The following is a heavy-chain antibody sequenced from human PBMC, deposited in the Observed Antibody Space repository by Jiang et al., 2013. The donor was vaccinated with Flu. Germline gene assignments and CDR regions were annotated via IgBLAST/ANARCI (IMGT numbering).Heavy chain of an antibody. CDR2: IYYSGST. CDR3: ARVTTVVTRLYFDY. J-gene: IGHJ4*02. CDR1: GGSISSGGYY. Sequence: PGLVKPSQTLSLTCTVSGGSISSGGYYWSWIRQHPGKGLEWIGYIYYSGSTYYNPSLKSRVTISVDTSKNQFSLKLSSVTAADTAVYYCARVTTVVTRLYFDYWGQGTLVTVSS. D-gene: IGHD4-23*01. V-gene: IGHV4-31*03.